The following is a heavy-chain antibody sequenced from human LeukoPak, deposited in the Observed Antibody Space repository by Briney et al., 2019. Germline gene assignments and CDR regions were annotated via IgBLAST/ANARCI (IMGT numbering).Heavy chain of an antibody. CDR2: ISSSGSTI. CDR1: GFTFSSYE. Sequence: GGSLRLSCAASGFTFSSYEMNWVRQAPGKGLERVSYISSSGSTIYYADSVKGRFTISRDNAKDSLYLQMNSLRAEDTAVYYCASIYSRDYFDYWGQGTLVTGSS. D-gene: IGHD2-15*01. J-gene: IGHJ4*02. V-gene: IGHV3-48*03. CDR3: ASIYSRDYFDY.